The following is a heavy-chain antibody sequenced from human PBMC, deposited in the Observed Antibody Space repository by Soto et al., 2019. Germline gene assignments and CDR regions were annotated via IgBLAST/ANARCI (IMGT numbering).Heavy chain of an antibody. V-gene: IGHV3-23*01. Sequence: EVQLLESGGGLVQPGGSLRLSCAASGFTFSSYAMSWVRQAPGKGLEWVSVISGSGGTTYYADSVKGRFTFSRDNSKNTLYLQMNSLRAEDTAVYYCAKTANGWVSAFDIWGQGTMVTVSS. D-gene: IGHD6-19*01. CDR1: GFTFSSYA. J-gene: IGHJ3*02. CDR3: AKTANGWVSAFDI. CDR2: ISGSGGTT.